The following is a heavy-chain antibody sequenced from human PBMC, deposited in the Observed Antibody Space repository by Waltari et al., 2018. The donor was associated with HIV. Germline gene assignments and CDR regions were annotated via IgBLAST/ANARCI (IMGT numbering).Heavy chain of an antibody. D-gene: IGHD2-2*01. CDR1: GYTFTGYY. Sequence: QVQLVQSGAEVKKPGASVKVSCKASGYTFTGYYMHRVRQGPGQGLEWMGWINPNSGGTNYAQKFQGRVTMTRDTSISTAYMELSRLRSDDTAVYYCARDRQYQYYYGMDVWGQGTTVTVSS. CDR2: INPNSGGT. V-gene: IGHV1-2*02. CDR3: ARDRQYQYYYGMDV. J-gene: IGHJ6*02.